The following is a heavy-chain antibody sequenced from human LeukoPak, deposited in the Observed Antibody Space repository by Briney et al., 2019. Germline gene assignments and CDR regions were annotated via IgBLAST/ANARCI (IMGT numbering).Heavy chain of an antibody. CDR1: GFTFNTYT. V-gene: IGHV3-21*01. D-gene: IGHD3-9*01. CDR2: ITASSTAI. CDR3: ARTYYDILTGYNPYFDN. Sequence: GGSLRLSCAASGFTFNTYTMNWVRQAPGKGLEWVSSITASSTAIYSADSVKGRFTISRDNAKNFLNLQMNSLRAEDTAVYYCARTYYDILTGYNPYFDNWGQGILVTVSS. J-gene: IGHJ4*02.